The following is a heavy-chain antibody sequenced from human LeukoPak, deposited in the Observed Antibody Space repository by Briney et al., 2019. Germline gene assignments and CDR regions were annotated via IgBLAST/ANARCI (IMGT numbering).Heavy chain of an antibody. Sequence: GGSLRLSCAASGFTFSDYYMSWIRQAPGKGLEWVSYISSSGSTIYYADSVKGRFTISRDNAKNSLYLQMNSLRAEDTAVYYCARMLGYCSSTSCYSDAFDIWGQGTMVTVSS. V-gene: IGHV3-11*04. CDR1: GFTFSDYY. CDR3: ARMLGYCSSTSCYSDAFDI. D-gene: IGHD2-2*02. CDR2: ISSSGSTI. J-gene: IGHJ3*02.